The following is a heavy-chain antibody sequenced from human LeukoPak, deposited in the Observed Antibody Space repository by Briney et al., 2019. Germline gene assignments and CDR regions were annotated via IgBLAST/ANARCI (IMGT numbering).Heavy chain of an antibody. CDR2: VSGSGRNT. CDR3: ARTRKYSGYNSYYYGMDV. Sequence: PGGSLRLSCAGSGFTFSNYAMTWVRQAPGKGLEWVSSVSGSGRNTFYPDSVEGRFTISRDNSKNTVYLQMNSLRADDTAVYYCARTRKYSGYNSYYYGMDVWGQGTTVTVSS. V-gene: IGHV3-23*01. J-gene: IGHJ6*02. D-gene: IGHD5-12*01. CDR1: GFTFSNYA.